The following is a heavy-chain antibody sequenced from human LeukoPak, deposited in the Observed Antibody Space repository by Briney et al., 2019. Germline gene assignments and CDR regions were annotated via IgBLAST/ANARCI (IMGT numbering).Heavy chain of an antibody. Sequence: SDTLSLTCTVAGASISSYYWSWIRQPAGKGLEWLGYIYYSGSTYYNPSLKSRVTISVDTSKNQFTLKLSSVTAADTAVYYCARDSSGYDTLDYWGQGTLVTVSS. V-gene: IGHV4-59*01. CDR2: IYYSGST. CDR3: ARDSSGYDTLDY. J-gene: IGHJ4*02. CDR1: GASISSYY. D-gene: IGHD5-12*01.